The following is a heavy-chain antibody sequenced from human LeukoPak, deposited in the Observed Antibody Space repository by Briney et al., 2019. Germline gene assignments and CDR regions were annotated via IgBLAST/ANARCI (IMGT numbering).Heavy chain of an antibody. CDR1: GFTFSSYW. CDR3: ARGGVIAGTGYFDY. Sequence: GGSLRLSCAASGFTFSSYWMTWVRQAPGKGLEWVANMKGDGSEKHYMDSVKGRFTISRDNAKSSLYLQMNSLRAEDTAVYYCARGGVIAGTGYFDYWGQGTLVTVSS. CDR2: MKGDGSEK. D-gene: IGHD3-16*02. V-gene: IGHV3-7*03. J-gene: IGHJ4*02.